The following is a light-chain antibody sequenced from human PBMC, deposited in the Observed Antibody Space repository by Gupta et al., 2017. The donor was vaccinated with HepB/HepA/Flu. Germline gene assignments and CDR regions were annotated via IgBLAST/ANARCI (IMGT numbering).Light chain of an antibody. J-gene: IGKJ1*01. CDR2: KVS. CDR3: MQGTFWRT. Sequence: EVVMTQYPLSLPVTLGQSASISCKSSQSLVHTDGYIYLNWFHQRPGQSPRRLIYKVSNRDSGVPDRFSGRGSGTDFTLKISRVEAEDVGVYYCMQGTFWRTFGQGTKVEI. CDR1: QSLVHTDGYIY. V-gene: IGKV2-30*02.